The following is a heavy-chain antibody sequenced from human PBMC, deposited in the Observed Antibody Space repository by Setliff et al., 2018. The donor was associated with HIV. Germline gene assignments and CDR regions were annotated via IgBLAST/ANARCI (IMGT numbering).Heavy chain of an antibody. CDR2: IYTSGST. V-gene: IGHV4-4*08. CDR1: GGSISSYY. J-gene: IGHJ6*03. Sequence: SETLSLTCTVSGGSISSYYWSWIRQPPGEGLEWIGYIYTSGSTNYNPSLKSRVTISVDTSKNQFSLKLSSVTAADTAVYYCARGLAGEGSLLYYYMDVWGKGTTVTVSS. D-gene: IGHD3-10*01. CDR3: ARGLAGEGSLLYYYMDV.